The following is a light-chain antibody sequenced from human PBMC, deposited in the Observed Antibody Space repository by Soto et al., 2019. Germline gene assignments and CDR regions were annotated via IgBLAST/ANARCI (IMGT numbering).Light chain of an antibody. V-gene: IGLV2-11*01. Sequence: QSALTQPRSVSGSPGQSVTISCTGTSSDVGGYNYVSWYQQHPGKAPKLMIYDASKRPSGVPDRFSGSKSGNTASLTISGLQAEDEADYYCCSYAGSYTPLYVFGTGTKLTVL. J-gene: IGLJ1*01. CDR1: SSDVGGYNY. CDR2: DAS. CDR3: CSYAGSYTPLYV.